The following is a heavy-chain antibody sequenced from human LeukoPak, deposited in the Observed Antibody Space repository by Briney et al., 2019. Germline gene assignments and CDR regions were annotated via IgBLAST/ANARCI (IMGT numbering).Heavy chain of an antibody. Sequence: PGGSLRLSCAASGFTVSTNYMSWVRQAPGKGLEWVSVIYSGGSTYYADSVKGRFTISRHNPENTLYLQMNSLRAEDTAVYYCARGMTNPFDYWGQGTLVTVSS. J-gene: IGHJ4*02. V-gene: IGHV3-53*04. CDR2: IYSGGST. CDR1: GFTVSTNY. D-gene: IGHD4-11*01. CDR3: ARGMTNPFDY.